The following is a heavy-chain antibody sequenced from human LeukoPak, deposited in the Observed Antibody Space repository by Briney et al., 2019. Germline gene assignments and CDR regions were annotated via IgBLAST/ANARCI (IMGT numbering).Heavy chain of an antibody. CDR3: ARDPPYSRHGQKDCSSTSCYPKQDYEGDDY. CDR2: IIPIFGTA. CDR1: GGTFSSYA. D-gene: IGHD2-2*01. J-gene: IGHJ4*02. Sequence: ASVNVSCKASGGTFSSYAISWVRQAPGQGLEWMGGIIPIFGTANYAQKFQGRVTITADESTSTAYMELSSLRSEDTAVYYCARDPPYSRHGQKDCSSTSCYPKQDYEGDDYWGQGTLVTVSS. V-gene: IGHV1-69*13.